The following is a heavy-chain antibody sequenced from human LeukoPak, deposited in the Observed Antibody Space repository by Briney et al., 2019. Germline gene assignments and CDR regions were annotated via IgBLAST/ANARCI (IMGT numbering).Heavy chain of an antibody. CDR3: AKGRDGYNYLYY. Sequence: GRSLRLSCAASGFTFSSYGMHWVRQAPGKGLEWVAFIRYDGSNKYYADSVKGRFTISRDNSKNTLYLQMNSLRAEDTAVYYCAKGRDGYNYLYYWGQGTLVTVSS. J-gene: IGHJ4*02. D-gene: IGHD5-24*01. CDR2: IRYDGSNK. CDR1: GFTFSSYG. V-gene: IGHV3-30*02.